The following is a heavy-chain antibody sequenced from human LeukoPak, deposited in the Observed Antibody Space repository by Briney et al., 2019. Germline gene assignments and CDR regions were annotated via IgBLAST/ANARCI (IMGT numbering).Heavy chain of an antibody. J-gene: IGHJ4*02. V-gene: IGHV4-4*02. CDR2: IYHSGST. D-gene: IGHD3-10*01. CDR3: ARGSIGAPHHFDY. Sequence: PSETLSLTCAVSGGSISSSNWWSWVRQPPGKGLEWIGEIYHSGSTNYNPSLKSRVTISVDKSKNQFSLKLSSVTAADTAVYYCARGSIGAPHHFDYWGQGTLVTVSS. CDR1: GGSISSSNW.